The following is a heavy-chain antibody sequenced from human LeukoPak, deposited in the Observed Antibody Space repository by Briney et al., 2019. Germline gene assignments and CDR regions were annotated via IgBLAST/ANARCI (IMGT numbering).Heavy chain of an antibody. CDR3: ARASGYYERMSWFDP. J-gene: IGHJ5*02. CDR1: GGSISSGSYY. CDR2: IYTSGST. D-gene: IGHD3-22*01. Sequence: SETLSLTCTVSGGSISSGSYYWSWIRQPAGKGLEWIGRIYTSGSTNYNPSLKSRVTISVDTSKNQFSLKLSSVTAADTAVYYCARASGYYERMSWFDPWGQGTLVTVSS. V-gene: IGHV4-61*02.